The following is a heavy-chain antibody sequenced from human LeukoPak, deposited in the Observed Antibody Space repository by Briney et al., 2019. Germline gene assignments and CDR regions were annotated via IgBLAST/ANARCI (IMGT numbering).Heavy chain of an antibody. D-gene: IGHD6-19*01. CDR3: AIIAVAGKSDP. CDR2: INQDGSDK. CDR1: GFIFSRYW. Sequence: PGGSLRLSCAASGFIFSRYWMSWVRQTPGKGLEWVANINQDGSDKYYVDSVKGRFTISRDNAKNSLYLQMNSLRAEDTAVYYCAIIAVAGKSDPWGQGTLVTVSS. J-gene: IGHJ5*02. V-gene: IGHV3-7*01.